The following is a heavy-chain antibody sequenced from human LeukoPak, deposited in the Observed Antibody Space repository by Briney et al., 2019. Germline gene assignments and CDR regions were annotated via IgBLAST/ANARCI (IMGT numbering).Heavy chain of an antibody. CDR2: ISSSGSTI. V-gene: IGHV3-48*04. CDR1: GITLSSYS. CDR3: ARDRVITFGGVPIDY. D-gene: IGHD3-16*01. Sequence: GGSLRLSCAASGITLSSYSMNWVRQAPGKGLEWVSYISSSGSTIYYADSVKGRFTISRDNAKNSLYLQMNSLRAEDTAVYYCARDRVITFGGVPIDYWGQGTLVTVSS. J-gene: IGHJ4*02.